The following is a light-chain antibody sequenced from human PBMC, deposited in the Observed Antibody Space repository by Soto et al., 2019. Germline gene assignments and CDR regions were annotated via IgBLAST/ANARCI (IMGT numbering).Light chain of an antibody. CDR2: EDS. CDR3: CSYAGSSTSWV. CDR1: SSDAGNYNF. Sequence: QSALTQPASVSGSPGQSITISCTGTSSDAGNYNFVCWYQQHPGKTPKVIIYEDSTRPSGVSNRISGSKSGNTASLTISGLQAEDEADYYCCSYAGSSTSWVFGGGTKVTVL. J-gene: IGLJ3*02. V-gene: IGLV2-23*01.